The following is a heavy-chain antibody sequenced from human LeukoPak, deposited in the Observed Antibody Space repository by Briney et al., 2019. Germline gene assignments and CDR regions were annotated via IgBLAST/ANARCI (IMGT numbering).Heavy chain of an antibody. D-gene: IGHD6-13*01. CDR1: GFTFSSYW. V-gene: IGHV3-7*04. J-gene: IGHJ4*02. CDR2: IKEDGSEK. CDR3: ARGTIAAAGYYYFDY. Sequence: GGSLRLSCAASGFTFSSYWMSWVRQAPGKGLEWVANIKEDGSEKYYVDSVKGRFTISRDNAKNSLYLQMNSLRAEDTAVYYCARGTIAAAGYYYFDYWGQGTQVTVSS.